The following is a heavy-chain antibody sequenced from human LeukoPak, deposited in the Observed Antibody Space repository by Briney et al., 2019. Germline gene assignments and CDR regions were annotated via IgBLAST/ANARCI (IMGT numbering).Heavy chain of an antibody. CDR2: ISYDGSNK. Sequence: GGSLRLSCAASGFTFSSYGMHWVRQAPGKGLEWVAVISYDGSNKYYADSVKGRFTISRDNSKNTLYLQMNSLRAEDTAMYYCAKGAYGSGTYLDYWGQGTLVTVSS. V-gene: IGHV3-30*18. D-gene: IGHD3-10*01. CDR1: GFTFSSYG. CDR3: AKGAYGSGTYLDY. J-gene: IGHJ4*02.